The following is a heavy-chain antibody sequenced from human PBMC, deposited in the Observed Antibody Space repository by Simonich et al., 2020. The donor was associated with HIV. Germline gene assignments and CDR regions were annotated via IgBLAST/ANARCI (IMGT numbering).Heavy chain of an antibody. CDR1: GFTFSSYA. CDR2: ISGSGGST. J-gene: IGHJ4*02. CDR3: AKDRYYNFWSGYYDY. Sequence: EVQLLESGGGLVQPGGSLRLSCAASGFTFSSYAMSWVRQAPGKGLEWVSAISGSGGSTYYADTVKGRVTISRDNSKNTLYLQMNSLRAEDTAVYYCAKDRYYNFWSGYYDYWGQGTLVTVSS. V-gene: IGHV3-23*01. D-gene: IGHD3-3*01.